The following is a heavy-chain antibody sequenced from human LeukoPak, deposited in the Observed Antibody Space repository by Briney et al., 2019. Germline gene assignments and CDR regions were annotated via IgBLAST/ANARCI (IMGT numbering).Heavy chain of an antibody. V-gene: IGHV3-23*01. CDR3: AKETYSSGWYPYFDY. Sequence: GGSLRLSCVASGFTFSSYAMSWVRQAPGKGLEWVSGISGSGGSTHYADSVKGRFTISRDNSKNTLFLQMNSPRAEDTAVYYCAKETYSSGWYPYFDYWGQGTLVTVSS. CDR1: GFTFSSYA. J-gene: IGHJ4*02. CDR2: ISGSGGST. D-gene: IGHD6-19*01.